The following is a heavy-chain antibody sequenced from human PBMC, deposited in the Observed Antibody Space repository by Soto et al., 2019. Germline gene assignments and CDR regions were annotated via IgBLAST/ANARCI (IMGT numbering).Heavy chain of an antibody. CDR2: IYPGDSDA. J-gene: IGHJ4*02. CDR1: GYSFTTYW. Sequence: EVQLVQSGAEVKKPGESLKISCKASGYSFTTYWIGWVRQMPGKGLEWMGIIYPGDSDARYSPSFQGQVTISADKSINPAYRQWSSLKASDTALYYCARQREAYCSIGRCPFDYWGQGSLVTVSS. CDR3: ARQREAYCSIGRCPFDY. D-gene: IGHD2-2*01. V-gene: IGHV5-51*01.